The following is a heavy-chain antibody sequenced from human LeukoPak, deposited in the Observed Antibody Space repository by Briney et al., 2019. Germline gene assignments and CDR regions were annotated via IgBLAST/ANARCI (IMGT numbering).Heavy chain of an antibody. CDR2: IYYSGST. CDR1: GGFISSSSYY. CDR3: ARVAVPDCSSWYIASRTNTVDY. J-gene: IGHJ4*02. D-gene: IGHD6-13*01. V-gene: IGHV4-39*07. Sequence: SETLSLTCTVSGGFISSSSYYWGWIRQPPGKGREWIGSIYYSGSTYSNPSLKSRVTISVDTSKNQFSFKLSSVTAADTAVYYCARVAVPDCSSWYIASRTNTVDYWGQGTLVTVSS.